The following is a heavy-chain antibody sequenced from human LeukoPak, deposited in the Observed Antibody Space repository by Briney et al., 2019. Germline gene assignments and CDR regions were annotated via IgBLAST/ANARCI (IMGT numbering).Heavy chain of an antibody. Sequence: SETLSLTCTVSGGSISSGDYYWSWIRQPPGKGLEWIGYIYYSGSTYYNPSLKSRVTISVDTSKNQFSLKLSSVTAADTAVYYCAREVVVAPAARGRRWFDPWGQGTLVTVSS. J-gene: IGHJ5*02. D-gene: IGHD2-2*01. V-gene: IGHV4-30-4*08. CDR2: IYYSGST. CDR1: GGSISSGDYY. CDR3: AREVVVAPAARGRRWFDP.